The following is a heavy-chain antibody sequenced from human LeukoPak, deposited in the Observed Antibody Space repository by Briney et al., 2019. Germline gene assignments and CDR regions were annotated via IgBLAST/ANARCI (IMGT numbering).Heavy chain of an antibody. D-gene: IGHD3-10*01. Sequence: GGPLRLSCAASGFTVSSSHMSWVRQAPGKGPEWVSLIYSGGNTYYADSVRGRFTISRDSSKNTLYAQMNTLRAEGTAMYYCARTISGVEGFDAFDIWGQGTMVTVSS. CDR2: IYSGGNT. CDR1: GFTVSSSH. V-gene: IGHV3-53*01. CDR3: ARTISGVEGFDAFDI. J-gene: IGHJ3*02.